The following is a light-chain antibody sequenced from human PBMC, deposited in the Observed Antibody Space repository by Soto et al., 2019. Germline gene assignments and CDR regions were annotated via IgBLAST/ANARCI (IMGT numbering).Light chain of an antibody. Sequence: DIQMTQSPSTLSASVGDRVTITCRASQSISSWLAWYQQKTGKAPKLLMYKASSLESGVPSRFSGSGSGTEFTLTISSLQPDDFATYYCQQYNSYPWTFGQGTKVEIK. J-gene: IGKJ1*01. CDR1: QSISSW. CDR3: QQYNSYPWT. V-gene: IGKV1-5*03. CDR2: KAS.